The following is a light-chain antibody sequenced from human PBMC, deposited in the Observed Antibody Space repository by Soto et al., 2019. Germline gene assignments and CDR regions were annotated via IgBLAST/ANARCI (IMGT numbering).Light chain of an antibody. V-gene: IGKV3-15*01. J-gene: IGKJ3*01. CDR3: QQYNNWPFT. CDR2: GAS. Sequence: EIVLTQSPGTLSLFPGERATLSCRASQSLITRYLAWYQQKPGQAPRLLIYGASSRATGIPARFSGSGSGTEFTLTISSLQSEDFAVYYCQQYNNWPFTFGPGTKVDIK. CDR1: QSLITRY.